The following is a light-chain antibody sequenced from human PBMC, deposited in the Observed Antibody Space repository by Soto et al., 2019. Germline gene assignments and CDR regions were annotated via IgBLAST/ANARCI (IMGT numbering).Light chain of an antibody. CDR2: TNN. J-gene: IGLJ3*02. Sequence: QSALTQPASVSGSPGQSITISCSGISPDFGVSWYQHFPGKAPKLLIYTNNQRPSGVPDRFSGSKSATSASLAIGGLRSEDEADYYCAAWDDSLSGWVFGGGTKLTVL. CDR3: AAWDDSLSGWV. CDR1: SPDFG. V-gene: IGLV1-47*01.